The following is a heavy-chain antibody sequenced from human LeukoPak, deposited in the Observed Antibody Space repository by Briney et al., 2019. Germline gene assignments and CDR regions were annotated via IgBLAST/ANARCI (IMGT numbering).Heavy chain of an antibody. CDR2: IKQDGSEK. CDR3: ARDLGIVVVPAAPGY. J-gene: IGHJ4*02. V-gene: IGHV3-7*03. Sequence: GGSLRLSCAASGFTFSSYWVSWVRQAPGKGLEWVANIKQDGSEKYYVDSVKGRFTISRDNAKNSLYLQMNSLRAEDTAVYYCARDLGIVVVPAAPGYWGQGTLVTVSS. CDR1: GFTFSSYW. D-gene: IGHD2-2*03.